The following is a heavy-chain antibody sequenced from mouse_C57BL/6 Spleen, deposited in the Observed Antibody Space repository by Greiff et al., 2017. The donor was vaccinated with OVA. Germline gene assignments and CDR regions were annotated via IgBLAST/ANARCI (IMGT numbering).Heavy chain of an antibody. CDR3: ARACYWYFDV. Sequence: EVKLVESGPELVKPGASVKMSCKASGYTFTDYNMHWVKQSHGKSLEWIGYINPNNGGTSYNQKFKGKATLTVNKSSSTAYMELRSLTSEDSAVYYCARACYWYFDVWGTGTTVTVSS. V-gene: IGHV1-22*01. J-gene: IGHJ1*03. CDR1: GYTFTDYN. CDR2: INPNNGGT.